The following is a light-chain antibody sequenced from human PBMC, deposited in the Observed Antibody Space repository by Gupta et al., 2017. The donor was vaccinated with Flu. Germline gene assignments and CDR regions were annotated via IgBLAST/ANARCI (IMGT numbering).Light chain of an antibody. CDR1: QSISRW. J-gene: IGKJ1*01. CDR3: QQYTSYPWT. V-gene: IGKV1-5*03. Sequence: DIQMTQSPSTLSASVGDRVTITCRASQSISRWLAWHQQKPGKAPKFLIYMASSLEPGVPSRFSGSGSGTEFTLTISSLQPDDFASYYCQQYTSYPWTFGQGTRLEI. CDR2: MAS.